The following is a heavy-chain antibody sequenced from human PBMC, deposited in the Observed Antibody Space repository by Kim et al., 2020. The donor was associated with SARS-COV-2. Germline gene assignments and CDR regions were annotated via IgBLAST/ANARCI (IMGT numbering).Heavy chain of an antibody. V-gene: IGHV4-34*01. CDR3: ARSLYSSSSWGGRWFDP. Sequence: LRSRVTISVDTSKNQFSLKLSSVTAADTAVYYCARSLYSSSSWGGRWFDPWGQGTLVTVSS. J-gene: IGHJ5*02. D-gene: IGHD6-6*01.